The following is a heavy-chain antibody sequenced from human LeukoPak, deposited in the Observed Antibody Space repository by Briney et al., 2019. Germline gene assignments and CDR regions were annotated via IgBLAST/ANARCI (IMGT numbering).Heavy chain of an antibody. J-gene: IGHJ4*02. D-gene: IGHD5-12*01. CDR1: GFTFSSYA. CDR3: ARNENSGWGYFDY. Sequence: PGGSLRLSCAASGFTFSSYAMHWVRQAPGKGLEWVAVIWYDGSNKYYADSVKGRFTISRDNSKNALYLQMNSLRAEDTAVYYCARNENSGWGYFDYWGQGTLVTVSS. V-gene: IGHV3-33*08. CDR2: IWYDGSNK.